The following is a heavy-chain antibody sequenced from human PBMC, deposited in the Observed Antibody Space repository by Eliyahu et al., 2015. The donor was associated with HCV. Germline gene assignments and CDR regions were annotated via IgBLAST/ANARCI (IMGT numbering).Heavy chain of an antibody. CDR3: ARGGEAYSNYGVDAFDI. V-gene: IGHV4-38-2*01. D-gene: IGHD4-11*01. J-gene: IGHJ3*02. CDR2: IYHSGST. CDR1: GYSISSGYY. Sequence: QVQLQESGPGLVKPSETLSLTCAVSGYSISSGYYWGWIRQPPGKGLEWIGSIYHSGSTYYNPSLKSRVTISVDTSKNQFSLKLSSVTAADTAVYYCARGGEAYSNYGVDAFDIWGQGTMVTVSS.